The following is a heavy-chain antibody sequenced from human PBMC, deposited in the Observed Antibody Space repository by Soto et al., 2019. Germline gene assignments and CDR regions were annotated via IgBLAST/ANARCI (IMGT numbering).Heavy chain of an antibody. Sequence: GASVKVSCKASGYTFTSYDINWVRQATGQGLEWMGWMNPNSGNTGYAQKFQGRVTMTRNTSISTAYMELSSLRSEDTAVYYCARGTPPTIGNWFDPWGQGTLVTVSS. CDR3: ARGTPPTIGNWFDP. V-gene: IGHV1-8*01. CDR2: MNPNSGNT. CDR1: GYTFTSYD. J-gene: IGHJ5*02. D-gene: IGHD3-9*01.